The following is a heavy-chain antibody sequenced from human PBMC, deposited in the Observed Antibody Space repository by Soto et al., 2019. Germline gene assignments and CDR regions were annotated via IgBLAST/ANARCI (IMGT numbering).Heavy chain of an antibody. CDR3: ARGAIAAAGTNLSSPNDY. D-gene: IGHD6-13*01. J-gene: IGHJ4*02. V-gene: IGHV1-2*04. CDR2: INPNSGGT. CDR1: GYTFTGYY. Sequence: ASVKVSCKASGYTFTGYYMHWVRQAPGQGLEWMGWINPNSGGTNYAQKFQGWVTMTRDTSISTAYMELSRLRSDDTAVYYCARGAIAAAGTNLSSPNDYWGQGTLVTVSS.